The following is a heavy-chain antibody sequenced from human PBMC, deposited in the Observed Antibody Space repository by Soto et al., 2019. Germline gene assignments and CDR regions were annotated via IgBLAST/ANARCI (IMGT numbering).Heavy chain of an antibody. V-gene: IGHV1-3*01. Sequence: ASVKVSCKASGYTFTSYPTHWVRQAPGQRLEWMGWIDAGNGNTKYSQKFRGRVTFTTDTSASTAYMDLSSLRSEDTAVYYCARAGYTYGSTYYAMDVWG. CDR2: IDAGNGNT. D-gene: IGHD5-18*01. CDR1: GYTFTSYP. J-gene: IGHJ6*02. CDR3: ARAGYTYGSTYYAMDV.